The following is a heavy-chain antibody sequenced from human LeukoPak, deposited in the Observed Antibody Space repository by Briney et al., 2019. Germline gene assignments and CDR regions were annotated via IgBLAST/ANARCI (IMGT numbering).Heavy chain of an antibody. J-gene: IGHJ4*02. CDR3: ARARGGRTYSETGGYPVFDN. V-gene: IGHV3-48*03. Sequence: PGRSLRLSCAASGFTFSDYRMNWVRQAPGQGLEWISYISNDLTTIHYAASVMGRFTISRDNARNSLYLQMDSLRAEDTAVYFCARARGGRTYSETGGYPVFDNWGQGTLVTVSS. CDR2: ISNDLTTI. D-gene: IGHD2-8*02. CDR1: GFTFSDYR.